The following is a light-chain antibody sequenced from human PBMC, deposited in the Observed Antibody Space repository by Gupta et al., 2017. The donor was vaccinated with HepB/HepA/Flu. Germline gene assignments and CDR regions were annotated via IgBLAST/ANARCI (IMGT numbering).Light chain of an antibody. Sequence: DIVITHTPLALSVTPGQPASISCKSSQSLLHTNGKTSLYWYLQKPGQPPQFLIYEASNRVSGVPDRFSGRGSGTDFTLKISRVEADDVGVYYCRQSVQDPRTFGDGTKVDIK. CDR1: QSLLHTNGKTS. CDR2: EAS. CDR3: RQSVQDPRT. J-gene: IGKJ3*01. V-gene: IGKV2D-29*01.